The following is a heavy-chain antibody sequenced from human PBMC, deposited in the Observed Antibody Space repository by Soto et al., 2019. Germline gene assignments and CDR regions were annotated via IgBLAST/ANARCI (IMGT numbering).Heavy chain of an antibody. J-gene: IGHJ4*02. CDR2: INPKSGDT. CDR3: ERDPPRYVTSPPKGARH. V-gene: IGHV1-2*02. CDR1: GYTFTDSH. D-gene: IGHD2-2*01. Sequence: QVQLLQSGTEFRKPGASVKVSCKASGYTFTDSHIHWVRQASGQGLEWLGWINPKSGDTYYPQKFQRRITITRDTSISTDYTDPTNLTSDDTAEYYCERDPPRYVTSPPKGARHWGQGTLVTVSS.